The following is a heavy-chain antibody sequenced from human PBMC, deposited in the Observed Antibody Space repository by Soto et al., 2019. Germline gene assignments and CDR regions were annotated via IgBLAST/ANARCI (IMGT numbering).Heavy chain of an antibody. V-gene: IGHV3-21*01. D-gene: IGHD2-2*02. Sequence: PGGSLRLSCVGSGFTFSTYSINWVRQAPGKGLEWDSSISSRSDTYYADSVKGRFTISRDNAKNSVSLQMNSLRAEDTAVYYCAREYTAWPLAYGLDVWGQGTTVTVSS. CDR1: GFTFSTYS. CDR3: AREYTAWPLAYGLDV. J-gene: IGHJ6*02. CDR2: ISSRSDT.